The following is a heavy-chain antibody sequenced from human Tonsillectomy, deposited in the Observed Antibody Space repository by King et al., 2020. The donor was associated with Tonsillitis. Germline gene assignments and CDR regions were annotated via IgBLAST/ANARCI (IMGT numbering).Heavy chain of an antibody. V-gene: IGHV4-39*01. Sequence: QLQESGPGLVKPSETLSLTCTVSGGSITTSSYYWGWIRQPPGKGLEWIGSIYYSGSTYYHPSLRSRVTISVDTSKNQFSLKLSSVTAADTAVYYCARHSGYYDSSGYSYDHWGQGTLVTVSS. CDR2: IYYSGST. CDR3: ARHSGYYDSSGYSYDH. J-gene: IGHJ4*02. D-gene: IGHD3-22*01. CDR1: GGSITTSSYY.